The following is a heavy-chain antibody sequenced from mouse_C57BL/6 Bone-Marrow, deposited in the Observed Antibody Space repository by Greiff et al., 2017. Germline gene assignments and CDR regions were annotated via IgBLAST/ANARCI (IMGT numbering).Heavy chain of an antibody. D-gene: IGHD1-1*01. CDR2: ISGGGGNT. J-gene: IGHJ1*03. CDR1: GFTFSSYT. Sequence: EVQRVESGGGLVKPGGSLKLSCAASGFTFSSYTMSWVRQTPEKRLAWVATISGGGGNTYYPDSVKGRFTISRDNANNTLSLQMNSLRSEDTALYYCAREPYYYGSSPWYFDVWGTGTTVTVSS. V-gene: IGHV5-9*01. CDR3: AREPYYYGSSPWYFDV.